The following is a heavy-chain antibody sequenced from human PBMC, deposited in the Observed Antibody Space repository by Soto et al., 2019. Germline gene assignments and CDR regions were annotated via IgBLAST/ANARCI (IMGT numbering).Heavy chain of an antibody. V-gene: IGHV4-28*01. CDR3: ARKVVGATPYFDY. D-gene: IGHD1-26*01. J-gene: IGHJ4*02. CDR2: IYYSGST. Sequence: ETLSLTCAVSGYSISSSNWWGWIRQPPGKGLEWIGYIYYSGSTYYNPSLKSRVTMSVDTSKNQFSLKLSSVTAVDTAVYYCARKVVGATPYFDYWGQGTLVTVSS. CDR1: GYSISSSNW.